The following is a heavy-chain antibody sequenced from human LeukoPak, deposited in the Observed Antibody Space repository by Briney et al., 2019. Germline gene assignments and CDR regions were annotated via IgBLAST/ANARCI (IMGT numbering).Heavy chain of an antibody. Sequence: PSETLSLTCAVYGGSFSGYYWSWIRQPPGKGLEWIGEINHSGSTNYNPSLKSRVTISVDTSKNQFSLKLSSVTAADTAVYYCARVRLYGDYFSDWGQGTLVTVSP. CDR2: INHSGST. CDR3: ARVRLYGDYFSD. V-gene: IGHV4-34*01. J-gene: IGHJ4*02. CDR1: GGSFSGYY. D-gene: IGHD4-17*01.